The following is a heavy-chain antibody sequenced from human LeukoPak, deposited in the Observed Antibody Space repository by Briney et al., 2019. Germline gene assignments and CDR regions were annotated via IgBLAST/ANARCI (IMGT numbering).Heavy chain of an antibody. CDR2: ISTSGST. CDR1: GASMSGSS. V-gene: IGHV4-4*07. Sequence: SETLSLTCTVSGASMSGSSWSWGRHPPPTGHGLLGRISTSGSTLYNPSLKGRVTVSVDTSKNQFSLRLNSVTAADTAVYYCARMYCTSTTCYLDFWGQGTPVTVSS. CDR3: ARMYCTSTTCYLDF. D-gene: IGHD2-2*01. J-gene: IGHJ4*02.